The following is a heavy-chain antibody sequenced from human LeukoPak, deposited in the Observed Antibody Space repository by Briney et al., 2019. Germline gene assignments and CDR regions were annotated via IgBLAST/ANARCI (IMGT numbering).Heavy chain of an antibody. CDR3: ARVSPRSPPIFGWLPHYYYGMDV. Sequence: GGSLRLSCAASGFTFSNYGMHWVRQAPGKGLEWVAVIWYDGSNEYYADSVKGRFTISRDNAKNSLYLQMNSLRAEDTAVYYCARVSPRSPPIFGWLPHYYYGMDVWGQGTTVTVSS. CDR1: GFTFSNYG. V-gene: IGHV3-33*01. D-gene: IGHD3-9*01. J-gene: IGHJ6*02. CDR2: IWYDGSNE.